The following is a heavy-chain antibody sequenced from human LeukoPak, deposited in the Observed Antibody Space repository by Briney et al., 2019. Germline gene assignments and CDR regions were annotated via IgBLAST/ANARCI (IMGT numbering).Heavy chain of an antibody. CDR1: GFTFSGSA. CDR2: IRSKANSYAT. V-gene: IGHV3-73*01. D-gene: IGHD1-26*01. CDR3: TRSTDYSGSYYGHDY. J-gene: IGHJ4*02. Sequence: GGSLKLSCAASGFTFSGSAMHWVRQAPGKGPEWVGRIRSKANSYATANAASVTGRFTISRDDSRNTAYLQMNSLKTEDTAVYYCTRSTDYSGSYYGHDYWGQGTLVTVSP.